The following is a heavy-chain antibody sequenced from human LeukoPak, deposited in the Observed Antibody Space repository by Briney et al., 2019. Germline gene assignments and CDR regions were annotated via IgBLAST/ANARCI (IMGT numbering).Heavy chain of an antibody. Sequence: ASVKVSCKASGYTLTDYYVHWVRQAPGQGLEWMGWMNPKSGGTNYAQKFEARVTMTRDTSISTAYMELSRLRFDDTAVYYCARSPDILTGEKFDYWGQGTLVTVSS. CDR2: MNPKSGGT. V-gene: IGHV1-2*02. J-gene: IGHJ4*02. D-gene: IGHD3-9*01. CDR1: GYTLTDYY. CDR3: ARSPDILTGEKFDY.